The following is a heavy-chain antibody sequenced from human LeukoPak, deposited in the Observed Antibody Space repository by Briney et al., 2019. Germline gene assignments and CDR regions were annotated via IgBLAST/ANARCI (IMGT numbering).Heavy chain of an antibody. J-gene: IGHJ6*03. Sequence: SETLSLTCAVYGGSFSGYYWSWIRQPPGKGLEWIGEINHSGSTNYNPSLKSRVTISVDTSKNQFSLKLSSVTAADTAVYYCGRGLPTWATGQDYYYYYYMDVWGKGTTVTVSS. D-gene: IGHD2/OR15-2a*01. CDR3: GRGLPTWATGQDYYYYYYMDV. V-gene: IGHV4-34*01. CDR2: INHSGST. CDR1: GGSFSGYY.